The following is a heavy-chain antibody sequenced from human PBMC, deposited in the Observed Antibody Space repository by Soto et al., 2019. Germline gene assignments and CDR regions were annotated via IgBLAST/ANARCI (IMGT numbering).Heavy chain of an antibody. CDR3: ARSTNYDSSGYYSQ. Sequence: SVKVSCKASGYTFTSYAMHCVRQAPGQGLEWMGGIIPIFGTANYAQKFQGRVTITADESTSTAYMELSSLRSEDTAVYYCARSTNYDSSGYYSQWGQGTLVTVS. CDR2: IIPIFGTA. J-gene: IGHJ4*02. D-gene: IGHD3-22*01. V-gene: IGHV1-69*13. CDR1: GYTFTSYA.